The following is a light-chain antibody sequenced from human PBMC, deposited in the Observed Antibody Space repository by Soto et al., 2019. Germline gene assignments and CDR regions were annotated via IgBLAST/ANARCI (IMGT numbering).Light chain of an antibody. J-gene: IGKJ3*01. CDR3: QQYDGSPLT. Sequence: EIVSTQSPATLSLSPEERATLSARDSQSLSINSLAWYQQKPGQAPRLLVYGASTMDTGIPDRFRGSGSGTDFALTISSLEPEDFAMYYCQQYDGSPLTFGPGTKVDIK. V-gene: IGKV3-20*01. CDR2: GAS. CDR1: QSLSINS.